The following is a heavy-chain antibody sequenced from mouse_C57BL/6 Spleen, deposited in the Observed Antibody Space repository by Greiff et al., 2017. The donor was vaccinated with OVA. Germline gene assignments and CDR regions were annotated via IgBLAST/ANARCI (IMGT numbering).Heavy chain of an antibody. V-gene: IGHV5-15*01. D-gene: IGHD1-3*01. CDR1: GFTFSDYG. Sequence: DVKLVESGGGLVQPGGSLKLSCAASGFTFSDYGMAWVRQAPRKGPEWVAFISNLAYSIYYADTVTGRFTISRENAKNTLYLEMSSLRSEDTAMYYCARPSGEGYFDVWGTGTTVTVSS. CDR2: ISNLAYSI. J-gene: IGHJ1*03. CDR3: ARPSGEGYFDV.